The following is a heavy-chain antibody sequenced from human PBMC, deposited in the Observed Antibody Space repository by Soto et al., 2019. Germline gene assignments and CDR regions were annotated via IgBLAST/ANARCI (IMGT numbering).Heavy chain of an antibody. CDR2: ISGSGGST. D-gene: IGHD2-15*01. CDR1: GFTFSSYA. J-gene: IGHJ6*02. V-gene: IGHV3-23*01. CDR3: AKDLKDPYYYYGMDV. Sequence: GGSLRLSCAASGFTFSSYAMSWVRQAPGKGLEWVSAISGSGGSTYYADSVKGRFTIPRDNSKNTLYLQMNSLRAEDTAVYYCAKDLKDPYYYYGMDVWGQGTTVTVSS.